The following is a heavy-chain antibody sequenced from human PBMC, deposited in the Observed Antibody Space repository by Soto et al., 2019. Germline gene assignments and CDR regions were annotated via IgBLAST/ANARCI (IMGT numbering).Heavy chain of an antibody. J-gene: IGHJ4*02. V-gene: IGHV1-69*01. CDR3: ARGWAAATFFDY. Sequence: QEFQGRVTITADESTSTAYMELSSLRSEDTAVYYCARGWAAATFFDYWGQGTLVTVSS. D-gene: IGHD2-15*01.